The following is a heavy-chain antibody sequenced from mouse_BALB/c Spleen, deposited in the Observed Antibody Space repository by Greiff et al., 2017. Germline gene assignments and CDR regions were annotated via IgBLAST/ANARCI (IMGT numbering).Heavy chain of an antibody. D-gene: IGHD1-1*01. CDR1: GFSLTGYG. CDR3: ASSYYYGSSYGYAMDY. Sequence: QVQLQQSGPGLVAPSQSLSITCTVSGFSLTGYGVNWVRQPPGKGLEWLGMIWGDGSTDYNSALKSRLSISKDNSKSQVFLKMNSLQTDDTARYYCASSYYYGSSYGYAMDYWGQGTSVTVSS. V-gene: IGHV2-6-7*01. J-gene: IGHJ4*01. CDR2: IWGDGST.